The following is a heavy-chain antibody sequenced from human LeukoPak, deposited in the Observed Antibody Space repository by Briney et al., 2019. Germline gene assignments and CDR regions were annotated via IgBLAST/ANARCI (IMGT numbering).Heavy chain of an antibody. CDR1: GYTFTRYD. V-gene: IGHV1-69*06. CDR3: ASGRTDIVVVPATLRNYFFDY. D-gene: IGHD2-2*01. CDR2: IIPMFGTA. Sequence: ASVNVSCKASGYTFTRYDINWVRQATGQGREWMGGIIPMFGTANCAQNFQGRVTISADKSTSTGYMELSSLRSEDTAVYYCASGRTDIVVVPATLRNYFFDYWGQGTLVTVSS. J-gene: IGHJ4*02.